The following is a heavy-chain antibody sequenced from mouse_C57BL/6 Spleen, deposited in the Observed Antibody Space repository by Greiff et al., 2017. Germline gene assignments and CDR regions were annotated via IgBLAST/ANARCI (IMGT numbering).Heavy chain of an antibody. CDR3: AGDYGSMDDAMDY. Sequence: EVQLQQSVAELVRPGASVKFSCTASGFDIKNTYMHWVKQRPEQGLEWIGRIYPANGNTKYAPKFQGKATLTADTSSNTAYLQLSSLTSEGTAIYYGAGDYGSMDDAMDYWGQGTSVTVSS. V-gene: IGHV14-3*01. CDR1: GFDIKNTY. J-gene: IGHJ4*01. CDR2: IYPANGNT. D-gene: IGHD1-1*01.